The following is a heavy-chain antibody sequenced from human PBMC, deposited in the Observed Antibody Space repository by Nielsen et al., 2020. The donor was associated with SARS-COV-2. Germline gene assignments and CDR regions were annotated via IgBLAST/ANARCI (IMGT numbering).Heavy chain of an antibody. CDR1: GGSIRNTY. V-gene: IGHV4-59*08. Sequence: SETLSLTCAVSGGSIRNTYWGWIRQPPGKRLEWIAYSDHSWRINYNPSLKSRATISADTSKDQISLKLTSVTAADTAVYYCARSGPRRNNAFDIWGQGSMVTVSS. D-gene: IGHD1-26*01. J-gene: IGHJ3*02. CDR3: ARSGPRRNNAFDI. CDR2: SDHSWRI.